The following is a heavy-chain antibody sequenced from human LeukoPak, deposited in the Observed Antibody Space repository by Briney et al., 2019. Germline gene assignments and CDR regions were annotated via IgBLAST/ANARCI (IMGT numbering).Heavy chain of an antibody. CDR1: GYTFTCYY. J-gene: IGHJ3*02. CDR2: INTNTGNP. D-gene: IGHD6-6*01. V-gene: IGHV7-4-1*02. Sequence: GASVKVSCKASGYTFTCYYMHWVRQAPGQGLEWMGWINTNTGNPTYAQGFTGRFVFSLDTSVSTAYLQISSLKAEDTAVYYCAGGIAARPYAFDIWGQGTMVTVSS. CDR3: AGGIAARPYAFDI.